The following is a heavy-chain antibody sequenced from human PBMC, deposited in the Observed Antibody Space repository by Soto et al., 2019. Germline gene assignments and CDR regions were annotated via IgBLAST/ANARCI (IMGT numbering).Heavy chain of an antibody. Sequence: QVQLVQSGAEVNRPGASVKISCRASEYTFVDYAPHWVRQAPGQGLEWVGWMNPNTGNIKYSHNFEDRVSRTRDRATSTAYMELRGLRSEDTAVYFCTREAIVAENWFDPCGQGNLGTGSS. D-gene: IGHD2-21*01. CDR2: MNPNTGNI. CDR1: EYTFVDYA. J-gene: IGHJ5*02. CDR3: TREAIVAENWFDP. V-gene: IGHV1-3*01.